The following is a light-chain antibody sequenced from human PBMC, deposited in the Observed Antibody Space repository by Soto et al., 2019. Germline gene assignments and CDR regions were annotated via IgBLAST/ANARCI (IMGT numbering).Light chain of an antibody. J-gene: IGKJ1*01. V-gene: IGKV3-20*01. Sequence: ETVLTQSPGTVSLSPEERATLSCRARQSVYSSSLAWYQLKPGQAPRLLIYGASRRATAIPDRFSGSGAGTDFTLTISRLEPEDFAVYFCQQYGSSPRTFGQGTKVDI. CDR1: QSVYSSS. CDR2: GAS. CDR3: QQYGSSPRT.